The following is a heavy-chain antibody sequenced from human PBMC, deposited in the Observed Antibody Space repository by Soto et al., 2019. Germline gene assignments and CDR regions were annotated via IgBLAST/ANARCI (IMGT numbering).Heavy chain of an antibody. Sequence: QVQLQESGPGLVKPSQTLSLTCTVPGGSISSGDYYWSWIRQPPGKGLEWIGYFYYGRRTNYNPPRARRVSRSVDTAKKQCSRNLVPVTAAVVAAYYCASIVESDYTIDFERWGCGTRVTVSS. D-gene: IGHD2-21*01. CDR3: ASIVESDYTIDFER. J-gene: IGHJ2*01. V-gene: IGHV4-30-4*01. CDR1: GGSISSGDYY. CDR2: FYYGRRT.